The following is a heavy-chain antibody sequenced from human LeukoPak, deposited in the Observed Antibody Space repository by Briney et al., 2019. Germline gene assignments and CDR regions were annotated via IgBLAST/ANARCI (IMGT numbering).Heavy chain of an antibody. Sequence: PGGSLRLSCAASGFTFSSYWMSWVRQAPGKGLEWVANIKQDGSEKYYVDSVKGRFTISRDNAKNSLYLQMNSLRAEDTAVYYCARDMRSYSSSWFDPWGQGTLVTVSS. CDR2: IKQDGSEK. CDR3: ARDMRSYSSSWFDP. CDR1: GFTFSSYW. D-gene: IGHD6-13*01. V-gene: IGHV3-7*01. J-gene: IGHJ5*02.